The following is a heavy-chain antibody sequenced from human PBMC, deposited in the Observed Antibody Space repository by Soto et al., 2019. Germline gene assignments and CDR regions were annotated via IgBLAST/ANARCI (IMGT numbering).Heavy chain of an antibody. D-gene: IGHD3-22*01. Sequence: EVQLVESGGGWVQPGGSLRLSCAASGFTFSVYSMNWVRQAPGKGLDWVSYITGSSDRILFADSVKGRFTVSRDNAKNSLYLLMNSLRDEDTGVYYCTTSNGHLNHWGQGTLVSVSS. CDR3: TTSNGHLNH. V-gene: IGHV3-48*02. CDR1: GFTFSVYS. CDR2: ITGSSDRI. J-gene: IGHJ4*02.